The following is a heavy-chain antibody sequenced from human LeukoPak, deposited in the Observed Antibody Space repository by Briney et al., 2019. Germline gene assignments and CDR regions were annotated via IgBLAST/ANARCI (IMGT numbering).Heavy chain of an antibody. Sequence: PGGSLRLSCAASGFTFSSYWMSWVRQAPGKGLEWVANIKQDGSEKYYVDSVKGRFTISRDNAKNSLYLQMNSLRAEDTAVYYCARGVGGYSSGWYLGYYYYYMDVWGKGTTVTVSS. V-gene: IGHV3-7*04. CDR1: GFTFSSYW. J-gene: IGHJ6*03. CDR2: IKQDGSEK. CDR3: ARGVGGYSSGWYLGYYYYYMDV. D-gene: IGHD6-19*01.